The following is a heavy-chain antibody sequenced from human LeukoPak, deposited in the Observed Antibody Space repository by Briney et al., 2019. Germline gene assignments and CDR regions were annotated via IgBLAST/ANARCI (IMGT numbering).Heavy chain of an antibody. D-gene: IGHD1-1*01. CDR1: GFTFSSYS. Sequence: GGSLRLSCAASGFTFSSYSMNWVRQAPGKGLEWVSYISSSSSTIYYADSVKGRFTISRDNSKNTLYLQMNSLRAEDTAVYYCAKDGVAGTTGAFDYWGQGSLVTVSS. V-gene: IGHV3-48*01. J-gene: IGHJ4*02. CDR2: ISSSSSTI. CDR3: AKDGVAGTTGAFDY.